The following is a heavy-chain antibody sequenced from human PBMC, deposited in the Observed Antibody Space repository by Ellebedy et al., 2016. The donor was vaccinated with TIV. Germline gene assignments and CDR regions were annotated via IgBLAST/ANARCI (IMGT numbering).Heavy chain of an antibody. CDR3: AADSVVGPSASWYFDL. J-gene: IGHJ2*01. D-gene: IGHD2-15*01. Sequence: AASVKVSCKASGFTFTKSAVQWVRQARGQRLEWIGWIVVGSGNTNYAQKFQERVTITRDMSTSTAYTELSSLRSEDTAVYYCAADSVVGPSASWYFDLWGRGTLVTVSS. CDR1: GFTFTKSA. CDR2: IVVGSGNT. V-gene: IGHV1-58*01.